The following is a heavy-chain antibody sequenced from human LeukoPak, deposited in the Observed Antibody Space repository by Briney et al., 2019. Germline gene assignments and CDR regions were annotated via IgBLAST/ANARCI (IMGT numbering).Heavy chain of an antibody. CDR3: ARYVEGDGYNHYFDY. CDR1: GGTFSSYA. D-gene: IGHD5-24*01. CDR2: IIPILGIA. Sequence: GASVKVSCKASGGTFSSYAISWVRQAPGQGLEWMGRIIPILGIANYAQKFQGRVTITADKSTSTAYMELSSLRSEDTAVYYCARYVEGDGYNHYFDYWGQGTLVTVSS. J-gene: IGHJ4*02. V-gene: IGHV1-69*04.